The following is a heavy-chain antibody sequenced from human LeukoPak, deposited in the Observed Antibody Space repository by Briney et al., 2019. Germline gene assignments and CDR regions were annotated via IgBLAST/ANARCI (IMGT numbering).Heavy chain of an antibody. CDR1: GFTFSSYG. Sequence: GRSLRLSCAASGFTFSSYGMHWVRQAPGKGLEWVAVISYDGSNKYYADSVKGRFTISRDNSKNTLYLQMNSLRAEDTAVYYCAKVSGGPGYYYYGMDVWSQGTTVTVSS. J-gene: IGHJ6*02. CDR2: ISYDGSNK. D-gene: IGHD2-15*01. V-gene: IGHV3-30*18. CDR3: AKVSGGPGYYYYGMDV.